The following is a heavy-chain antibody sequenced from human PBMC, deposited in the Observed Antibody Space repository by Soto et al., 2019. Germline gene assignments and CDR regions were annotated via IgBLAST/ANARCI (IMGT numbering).Heavy chain of an antibody. D-gene: IGHD3-10*01. Sequence: ASVKVSCKASGYTFSNSGISWVRQAPGQGLEWLGWINSDNGNTNYAQHLQGRVTLTTDTSTSTAYMDLRRLRSDDTAVYYCAREVAYYYGSGSPRSRYYYGMDVWGQGTTVTVSS. V-gene: IGHV1-18*01. J-gene: IGHJ6*02. CDR1: GYTFSNSG. CDR2: INSDNGNT. CDR3: AREVAYYYGSGSPRSRYYYGMDV.